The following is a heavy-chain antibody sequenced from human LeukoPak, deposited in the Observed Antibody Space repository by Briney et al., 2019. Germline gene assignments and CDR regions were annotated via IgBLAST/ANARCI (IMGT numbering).Heavy chain of an antibody. CDR2: ISTGSTTI. CDR3: ARDPLGGNSGGMDY. Sequence: GGSLRLSCEASGFTFSIYEMNWVRQAPGKGLEWVSYISTGSTTIYYADSVRGRFTVSRDNAKNSLFLQMDSLRAEDTAVYFCARDPLGGNSGGMDYWGQGTLVTVSS. D-gene: IGHD4-23*01. CDR1: GFTFSIYE. V-gene: IGHV3-48*03. J-gene: IGHJ4*02.